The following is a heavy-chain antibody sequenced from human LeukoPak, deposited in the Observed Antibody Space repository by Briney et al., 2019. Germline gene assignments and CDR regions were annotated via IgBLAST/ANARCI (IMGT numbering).Heavy chain of an antibody. D-gene: IGHD6-25*01. J-gene: IGHJ6*03. V-gene: IGHV3-30*03. CDR2: ISYGGSNK. CDR1: GFTLSSYG. Sequence: QPGRSLTLSCVASGFTLSSYGMHWVSQPPGKGLEWVAVISYGGSNKYYPATVKGPFPISRDNSKNTLYLQMKTLRTRPSTTDSRARPSSSGWNYMD. CDR3: ARPSSSGWNYMD.